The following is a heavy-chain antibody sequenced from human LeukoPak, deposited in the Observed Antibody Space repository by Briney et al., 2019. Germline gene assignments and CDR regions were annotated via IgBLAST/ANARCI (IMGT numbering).Heavy chain of an antibody. Sequence: GGSLRLSCAASGFTFSSYSMNWVRQAPGKGLEWVSSISSSSSYIYYADSVKGRFTTSRDNAKTSLYPQMNSLRAADTAVSYCARDPMVSSVISGDDAFDIWGQGTMVTVSS. CDR2: ISSSSSYI. CDR3: ARDPMVSSVISGDDAFDI. CDR1: GFTFSSYS. J-gene: IGHJ3*02. D-gene: IGHD3-10*01. V-gene: IGHV3-21*01.